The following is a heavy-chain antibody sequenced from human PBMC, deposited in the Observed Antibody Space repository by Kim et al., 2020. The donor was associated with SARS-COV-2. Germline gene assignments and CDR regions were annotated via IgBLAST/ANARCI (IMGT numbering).Heavy chain of an antibody. D-gene: IGHD5-12*01. CDR1: GYTFNTYS. Sequence: ASVKVSCKASGYTFNTYSIHWVRQAPGQSLEWMGWINTGDGYTKYSQKFQGRVTITRDTSANTAYMELSSLRSEDTAVYYCARELSARFGGYDYWGQGTLVTVSS. CDR3: ARELSARFGGYDY. J-gene: IGHJ4*02. CDR2: INTGDGYT. V-gene: IGHV1-3*04.